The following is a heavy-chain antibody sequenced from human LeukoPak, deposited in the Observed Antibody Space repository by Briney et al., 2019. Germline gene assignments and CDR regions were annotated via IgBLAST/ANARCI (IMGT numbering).Heavy chain of an antibody. CDR3: ASSQQLVRPQRYYYYYYYMDV. D-gene: IGHD6-13*01. CDR2: IIPIFGTA. Sequence: ASVKVSCKASGGTFSSYAISWVRQAPGQGLEWMGGIIPIFGTANYAQKFQGRVTITTDESTSTAYMELSSLRSGDTAVYYCASSQQLVRPQRYYYYYYYMDVWGKGTTVTVSS. V-gene: IGHV1-69*05. CDR1: GGTFSSYA. J-gene: IGHJ6*03.